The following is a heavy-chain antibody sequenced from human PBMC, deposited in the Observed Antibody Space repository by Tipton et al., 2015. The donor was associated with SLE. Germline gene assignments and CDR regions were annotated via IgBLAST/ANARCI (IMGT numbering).Heavy chain of an antibody. CDR1: GGSFSGYF. CDR3: ARSPGVHGHDVWCFGL. D-gene: IGHD1-1*01. CDR2: INHSGST. J-gene: IGHJ2*01. Sequence: TLSLTCAVYGGSFSGYFWTWIRQPPGKGLEWIGEINHSGSTNYNPSLKRRVTVSVDPSKNQFSLRLSSVTAADTAAYYCARSPGVHGHDVWCFGLCGRGSLVTVSS. V-gene: IGHV4-34*01.